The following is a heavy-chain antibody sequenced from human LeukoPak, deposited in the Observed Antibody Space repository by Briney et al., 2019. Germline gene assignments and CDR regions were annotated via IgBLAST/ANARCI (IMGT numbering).Heavy chain of an antibody. V-gene: IGHV4-59*01. D-gene: IGHD2-2*01. Sequence: SETLSLTCTVSGGSISSYYWSWIRQPPGKGLEWIGYIYYSGSTNYNPSLKSRVTISVDTSKNQFSLKLSSVTAADTAVYYCARPREYQLLQLYNWFDPWGQGTLVTVSS. J-gene: IGHJ5*02. CDR1: GGSISSYY. CDR3: ARPREYQLLQLYNWFDP. CDR2: IYYSGST.